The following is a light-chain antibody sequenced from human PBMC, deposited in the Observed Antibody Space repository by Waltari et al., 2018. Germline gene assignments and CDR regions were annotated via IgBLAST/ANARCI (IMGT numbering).Light chain of an antibody. CDR2: GAS. Sequence: EIVLTQSPGTLSLSPGERATLSCRASQRVSGNYLAWYQQRHGQTPRLLIYGASSRATGSPYRFSGSGSGTDFTLTISRLEPEDFAVYYCQQYGSSPETFGQGTRVDIK. CDR3: QQYGSSPET. J-gene: IGKJ1*01. V-gene: IGKV3-20*01. CDR1: QRVSGNY.